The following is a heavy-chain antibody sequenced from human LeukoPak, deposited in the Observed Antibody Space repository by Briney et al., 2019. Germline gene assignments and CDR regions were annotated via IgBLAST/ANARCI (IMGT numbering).Heavy chain of an antibody. V-gene: IGHV3-20*01. CDR2: MNWNGGST. Sequence: PGGSLRLSCAASGFTFDDYGMSWVRQAPGKGLEWVSGMNWNGGSTGYADSVKGRFTISRDNAKNSLYLQMNSLRAEDTALYHCARDSSGSYKGTYDYWGQGTLVTVSS. D-gene: IGHD1-26*01. CDR1: GFTFDDYG. J-gene: IGHJ4*02. CDR3: ARDSSGSYKGTYDY.